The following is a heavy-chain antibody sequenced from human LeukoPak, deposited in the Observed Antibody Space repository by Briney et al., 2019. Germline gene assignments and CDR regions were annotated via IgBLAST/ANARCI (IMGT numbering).Heavy chain of an antibody. CDR2: INVNGGAM. CDR1: GFTFKDYY. Sequence: GGSLSLSCAASGFTFKDYYYSWIRQAPGKGLEWVSFINVNGGAMYYADFVKGRFTISRENAQNSVYLEMNSLRDEDTALYYCARGPRILAAGSYFFDYWGQGSLVTVS. D-gene: IGHD6-13*01. J-gene: IGHJ4*02. V-gene: IGHV3-11*01. CDR3: ARGPRILAAGSYFFDY.